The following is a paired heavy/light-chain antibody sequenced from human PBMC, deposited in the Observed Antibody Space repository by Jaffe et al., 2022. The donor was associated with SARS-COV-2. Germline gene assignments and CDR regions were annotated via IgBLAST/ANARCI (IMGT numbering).Heavy chain of an antibody. V-gene: IGHV3-7*04. CDR3: ARGGRDRSPADY. D-gene: IGHD3-10*01. CDR2: LNQKGDKK. Sequence: EVQLVESGGGLVQPGGSLRLSCAASGFIFSDHWMSWVRQAPGKGLEWLGNLNQKGDKKYYVDSVRGRFTISRDNAKNSLYLQMDSLRNDDTAVYYCARGGRDRSPADYWGQGTLVTVSS. J-gene: IGHJ4*02. CDR1: GFIFSDHW.
Light chain of an antibody. CDR1: SGSVSTDHW. J-gene: IGLJ3*02. V-gene: IGLV8-61*01. CDR2: NTN. Sequence: QTVVTQEPSFSVSPGGTVTLTCGLTSGSVSTDHWPGWYQQTPGQAPRTLIFNTNIRSSGVPDRFSGSILGNKAALTITGAQADDESHYYCVLHMRSGTWVFGGGTELTVL. CDR3: VLHMRSGTWV.